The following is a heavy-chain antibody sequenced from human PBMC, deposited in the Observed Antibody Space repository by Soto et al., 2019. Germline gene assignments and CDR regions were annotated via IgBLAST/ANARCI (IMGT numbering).Heavy chain of an antibody. J-gene: IGHJ6*02. CDR2: IANDGSNY. Sequence: QVQLVESGGGVVQPGRSLRLSCAASGFTFTSYAMHWARQAPGKGLEWVAVIANDGSNYYYADSVRGRFTISRDNTNNTLFMQMSSLRGEDSGVYYCARGTTLASFDYGMDVWGQGTTGTVSS. V-gene: IGHV3-30-3*01. D-gene: IGHD1-7*01. CDR3: ARGTTLASFDYGMDV. CDR1: GFTFTSYA.